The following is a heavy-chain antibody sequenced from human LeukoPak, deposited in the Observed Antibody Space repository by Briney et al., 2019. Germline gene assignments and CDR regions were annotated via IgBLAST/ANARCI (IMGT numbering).Heavy chain of an antibody. CDR1: GLIFGNYW. J-gene: IGHJ4*02. CDR2: ISKDGTEK. D-gene: IGHD2-15*01. V-gene: IGHV3-7*01. Sequence: VGSLRLSCAASGLIFGNYWMTWVRQAPGKGLEWVASISKDGTEKFYVGSAEGRFTISRDNAKNSLYVQMNSLSAEDTALYFCATDGFCSGGACFRKNDFWGQGTLVTVSS. CDR3: ATDGFCSGGACFRKNDF.